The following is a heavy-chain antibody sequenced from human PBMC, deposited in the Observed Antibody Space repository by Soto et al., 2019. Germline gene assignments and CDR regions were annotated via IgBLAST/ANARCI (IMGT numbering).Heavy chain of an antibody. Sequence: HPGGSLRLSCAASGFTFSSYWMHWVRQAPGKGLVWVSRINSDGSSTSYADSVKGRFTISRDNAKNTLYLQMNSLRAEDTAVYYCARARIAVAGFDYWGQGTLVTVSS. CDR1: GFTFSSYW. J-gene: IGHJ4*02. CDR3: ARARIAVAGFDY. V-gene: IGHV3-74*01. CDR2: INSDGSST. D-gene: IGHD6-19*01.